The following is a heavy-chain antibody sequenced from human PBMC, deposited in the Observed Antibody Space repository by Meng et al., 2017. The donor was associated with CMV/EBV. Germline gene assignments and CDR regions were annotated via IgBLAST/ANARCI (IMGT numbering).Heavy chain of an antibody. Sequence: GSLSLTCTVSGGSVSSGSYYWSWIRQPPGKGLEWIGYIYYSGSTNYNPSLKSRVTISVDTSKNQFSLKLSSVTAADTAVYYCASSGGYDFWSGYSYGMDVWGQGTTVTVSS. CDR2: IYYSGST. V-gene: IGHV4-61*01. D-gene: IGHD3-3*01. CDR1: GGSVSSGSYY. CDR3: ASSGGYDFWSGYSYGMDV. J-gene: IGHJ6*02.